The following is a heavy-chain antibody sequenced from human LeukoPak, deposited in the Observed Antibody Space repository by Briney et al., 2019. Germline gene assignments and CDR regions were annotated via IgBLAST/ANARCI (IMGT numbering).Heavy chain of an antibody. Sequence: GGSLRLSCAASGFTFSSYSMNWVRQAPGKGLEWVSSISSSSSYIYYAVSVKGRFTISRDNAKNSLYLQMNSLRAEDTALYYCARDGFTYYDILYNFDYWGQGTLVTVSS. CDR3: ARDGFTYYDILYNFDY. CDR2: ISSSSSYI. CDR1: GFTFSSYS. J-gene: IGHJ4*02. V-gene: IGHV3-21*04. D-gene: IGHD3-9*01.